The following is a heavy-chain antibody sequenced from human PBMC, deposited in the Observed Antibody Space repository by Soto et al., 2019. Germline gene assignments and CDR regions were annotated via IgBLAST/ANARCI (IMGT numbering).Heavy chain of an antibody. CDR2: LYYSVST. J-gene: IGHJ4*02. V-gene: IGHV4-59*01. Sequence: SETLSLTCTVSGGSISTFYWSWIRQPPGKGLEWIGYLYYSVSTNYNPSLKSRVTISVDTSKNEFSLKLSSVTPADTAMYYCERDYASPGWRTKGLDYWGQGIMVTVSS. CDR3: ERDYASPGWRTKGLDY. CDR1: GGSISTFY. D-gene: IGHD2-2*01.